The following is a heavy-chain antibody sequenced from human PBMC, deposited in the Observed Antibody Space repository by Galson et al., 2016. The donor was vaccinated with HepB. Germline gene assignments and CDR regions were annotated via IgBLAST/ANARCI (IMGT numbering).Heavy chain of an antibody. CDR1: GFTFTTYT. D-gene: IGHD3-9*01. CDR2: ITGSSAFI. CDR3: AKESAYFEWLPRPWFDY. J-gene: IGHJ4*02. Sequence: SLRLSCAASGFTFTTYTMNWVRQAPGKGLEWVSSITGSSAFIYYADSVKGRFTISRDNAKNSLFLQMSSLRADDTAVYYCAKESAYFEWLPRPWFDYWGQGTLVTVSS. V-gene: IGHV3-21*04.